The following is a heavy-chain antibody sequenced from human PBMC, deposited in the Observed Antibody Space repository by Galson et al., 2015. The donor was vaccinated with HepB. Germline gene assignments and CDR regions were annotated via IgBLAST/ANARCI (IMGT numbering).Heavy chain of an antibody. V-gene: IGHV3-23*01. Sequence: SLRLSCAASGFRFNSYAMTWVRQAPGKGLEWVSGVTGSGDRTYYADFVKDRFTISRDNSKNNLFLQVNSLRVEDTAVYYCAKGAYLSSAYLCGMDLWGPGTTVIVS. D-gene: IGHD6-6*01. CDR1: GFRFNSYA. CDR3: AKGAYLSSAYLCGMDL. CDR2: VTGSGDRT. J-gene: IGHJ6*02.